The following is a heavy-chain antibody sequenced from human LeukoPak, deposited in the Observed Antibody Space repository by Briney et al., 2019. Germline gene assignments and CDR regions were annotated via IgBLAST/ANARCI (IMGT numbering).Heavy chain of an antibody. CDR1: GYTFTSYY. V-gene: IGHV1-46*01. CDR3: ARQLYSTSSPRVFAY. J-gene: IGHJ4*01. CDR2: INPSGGST. D-gene: IGHD6-6*01. Sequence: ASVKVSCKASGYTFTSYYMHWVRQAPGQGLEWMGIINPSGGSTSYAQKFQSRVTMTRDVSTSTVYMELSSLRSDDTAAYYCARQLYSTSSPRVFAYWGQVTLVTVSS.